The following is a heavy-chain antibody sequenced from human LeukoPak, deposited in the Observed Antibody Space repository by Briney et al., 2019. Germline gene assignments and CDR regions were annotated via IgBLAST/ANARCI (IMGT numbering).Heavy chain of an antibody. CDR3: ASLKGLFDYFDY. CDR2: IYHSGST. CDR1: GGSISSSNW. V-gene: IGHV4-4*02. Sequence: SETLSLTCAVSGGSISSSNWWSWVRQPPGKGLEWIGEIYHSGSTNYNPSLKSRVTISVDKSKNQFSLKLSSVTAADTAVYYCASLKGLFDYFDYWGQGILVTVYS. D-gene: IGHD3-22*01. J-gene: IGHJ4*02.